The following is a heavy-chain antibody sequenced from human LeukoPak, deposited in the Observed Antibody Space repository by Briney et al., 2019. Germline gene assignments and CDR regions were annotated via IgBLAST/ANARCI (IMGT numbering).Heavy chain of an antibody. D-gene: IGHD3-22*01. V-gene: IGHV3-49*04. J-gene: IGHJ4*02. Sequence: GRSLRLSCTASGFTFGDYAMSWVRQAPGKGLEWVGFIRGKAYGGTTEYAASVKGRFTISRDDSKSIAYLQMNSLKTEDTAVYYCTREGQYYYDSCNSGGFDYWGQGTLVTVSS. CDR2: IRGKAYGGTT. CDR1: GFTFGDYA. CDR3: TREGQYYYDSCNSGGFDY.